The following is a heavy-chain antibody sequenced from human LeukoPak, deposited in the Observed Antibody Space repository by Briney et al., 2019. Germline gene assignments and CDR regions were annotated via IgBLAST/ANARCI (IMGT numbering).Heavy chain of an antibody. J-gene: IGHJ5*02. CDR2: IYHSGST. CDR3: AREITIAAVFPRWFDP. D-gene: IGHD6-13*01. CDR1: GGSISSYY. Sequence: PSETLSLTCTVSGGSISSYYWGWIRQPPGKGLEWIGSIYHSGSTNYNPSLKSRVTISVDKSKNQFSLKLSSVTAADMAVYYCAREITIAAVFPRWFDPWGQGTLVTVSS. V-gene: IGHV4-39*07.